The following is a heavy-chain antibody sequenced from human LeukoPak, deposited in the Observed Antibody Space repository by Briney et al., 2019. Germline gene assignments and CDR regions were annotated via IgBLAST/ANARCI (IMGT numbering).Heavy chain of an antibody. CDR1: GYSFTDYW. V-gene: IGHV5-51*01. CDR3: VRPWDYGDHFSYEN. Sequence: GESLRISCKGSGYSFTDYWIAWVRQMPGEGLEWVGIIYPRDSDTRYSPSLQGRVTISVDKSISTVYLQWGNLKASDTAMYYCVRPWDYGDHFSYENWGQGTLVTVSS. J-gene: IGHJ4*02. D-gene: IGHD4-17*01. CDR2: IYPRDSDT.